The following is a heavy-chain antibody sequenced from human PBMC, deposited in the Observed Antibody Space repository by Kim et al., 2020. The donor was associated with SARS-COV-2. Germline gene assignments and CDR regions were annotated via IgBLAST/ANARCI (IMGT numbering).Heavy chain of an antibody. V-gene: IGHV3-21*04. J-gene: IGHJ4*02. CDR3: ASLPRRGYDVSTLDLDY. CDR1: GFTFSSYS. Sequence: GGSLRLSCAASGFTFSSYSMNWVRQAPGKGLEWVSSISSSSSYIYYADSVKGRFTISRDNAKNSLYLQMNSLRAEDTAVYYCASLPRRGYDVSTLDLDYWGQGTLVTVSS. CDR2: ISSSSSYI. D-gene: IGHD5-12*01.